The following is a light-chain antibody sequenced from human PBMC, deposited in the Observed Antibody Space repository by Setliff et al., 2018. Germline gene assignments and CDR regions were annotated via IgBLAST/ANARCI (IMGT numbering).Light chain of an antibody. CDR1: SSDVGKYNL. CDR2: EVS. Sequence: QSALTQPASVSGSPGQSITISCTGTSSDVGKYNLVSWYQQHPGKVPKLIIYEVSEWPSGTSNRFSGSKSGNTASLTVSGLQAEDEADYYCSSYEGSNNYVFGTGTKVTVL. CDR3: SSYEGSNNYV. V-gene: IGLV2-14*02. J-gene: IGLJ1*01.